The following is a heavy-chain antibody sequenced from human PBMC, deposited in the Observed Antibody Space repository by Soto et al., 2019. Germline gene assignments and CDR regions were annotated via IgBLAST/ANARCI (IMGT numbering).Heavy chain of an antibody. CDR2: IYWDDDN. Sequence: QITLKESGPTLVKPTQTLTLTCTFSGFSLSTSGVGVGWIRQPPEKALEWLALIYWDDDNRYSPSLKSRLTSTKDTSKNQVVLTRTNMDPVDTATYYCAHARRRYDAFDIWGQGTMVTVSS. CDR3: AHARRRYDAFDI. D-gene: IGHD3-9*01. J-gene: IGHJ3*02. CDR1: GFSLSTSGVG. V-gene: IGHV2-5*02.